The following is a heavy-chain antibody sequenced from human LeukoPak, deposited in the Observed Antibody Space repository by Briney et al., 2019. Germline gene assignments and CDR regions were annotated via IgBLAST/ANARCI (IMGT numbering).Heavy chain of an antibody. V-gene: IGHV4-59*01. CDR3: ARGRDGYKRFDY. CDR2: IYYSGST. Sequence: PSETLSLTCTVSGGSMSSYYWSWIRQPPGKGLEWIGYIYYSGSTNYNPSLKSRVTISVDTSKNQFSLKLSSVTAADTAVYYCARGRDGYKRFDYWGQGTLVTVLS. CDR1: GGSMSSYY. J-gene: IGHJ4*02. D-gene: IGHD5-24*01.